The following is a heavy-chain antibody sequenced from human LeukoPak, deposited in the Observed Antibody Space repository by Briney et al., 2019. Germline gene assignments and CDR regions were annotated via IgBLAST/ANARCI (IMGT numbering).Heavy chain of an antibody. Sequence: GSSVKVSCKASGGTFSSYAISWVRQAPGQGLEWMGGIIPIFGTANYAQKFQGRVTITTDESTSTAYMELSSLRSEDTAVYYCASGSYYGANYYYYYMDVWGKGTTVTVSS. CDR2: IIPIFGTA. J-gene: IGHJ6*03. V-gene: IGHV1-69*05. CDR3: ASGSYYGANYYYYYMDV. D-gene: IGHD1-26*01. CDR1: GGTFSSYA.